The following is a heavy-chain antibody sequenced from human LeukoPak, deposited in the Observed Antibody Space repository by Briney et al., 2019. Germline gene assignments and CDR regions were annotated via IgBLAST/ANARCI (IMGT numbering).Heavy chain of an antibody. J-gene: IGHJ4*02. CDR3: ARDPGSGSYHYYFDC. V-gene: IGHV3-64*01. Sequence: PGGSLRLSCAASGFTFSSYAMHWVRQAPGKGLEYLSAISSNGGSTYYANSVKGRFTISRDNSKSTLYLQMGSLRAEDMAVYYCARDPGSGSYHYYFDCWGQGTLVTVSS. CDR2: ISSNGGST. D-gene: IGHD1-26*01. CDR1: GFTFSSYA.